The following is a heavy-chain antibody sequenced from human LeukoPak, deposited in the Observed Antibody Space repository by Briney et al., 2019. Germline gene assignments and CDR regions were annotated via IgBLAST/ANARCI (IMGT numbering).Heavy chain of an antibody. V-gene: IGHV1-69*13. J-gene: IGHJ4*02. CDR2: IIPIFGTA. Sequence: SVKVSCKASGGTFSSYAISWARQAPGQGLEWMGGIIPIFGTANYAQKFQGRVTITADESTSTAYMELSSLRSEDTAVYYCASRNYYDSKVEDWGQGTLVTVSS. CDR3: ASRNYYDSKVED. D-gene: IGHD3-22*01. CDR1: GGTFSSYA.